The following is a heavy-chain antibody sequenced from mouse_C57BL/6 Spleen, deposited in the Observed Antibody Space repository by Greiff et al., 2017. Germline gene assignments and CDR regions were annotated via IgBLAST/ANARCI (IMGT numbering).Heavy chain of an antibody. CDR2: IYPGDGDT. CDR1: GYAFSSSW. CDR3: ARRPYYGNGSMDY. V-gene: IGHV1-82*01. D-gene: IGHD1-1*01. Sequence: QVQLQQSGPELVKPGASVKISCKASGYAFSSSWMNWVKQRPGKGLEWIGRIYPGDGDTNYNGKFKGKATLTADKSSSTAYMQLSSLTSEDSAVYFCARRPYYGNGSMDYWGQGTSVTVSS. J-gene: IGHJ4*01.